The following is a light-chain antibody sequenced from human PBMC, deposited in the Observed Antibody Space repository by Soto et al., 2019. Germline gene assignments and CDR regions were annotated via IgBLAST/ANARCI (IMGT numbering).Light chain of an antibody. V-gene: IGKV1-12*01. CDR3: QQYNSYPWT. CDR2: GAS. CDR1: QGISTW. Sequence: DIQMTQSPPYVSASVGDRVTITCRASQGISTWLAWYQQKPGKAPKLLIYGASSLQSGVPSRFSGSGSGTDFTLTISSLQPDDFATYYCQQYNSYPWTFGQGTKVEIK. J-gene: IGKJ1*01.